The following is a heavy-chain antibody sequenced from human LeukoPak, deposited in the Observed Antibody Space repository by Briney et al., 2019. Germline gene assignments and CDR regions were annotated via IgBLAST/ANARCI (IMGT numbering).Heavy chain of an antibody. J-gene: IGHJ4*02. CDR3: ARVDEDGFDY. Sequence: ASVKVSCKASGYTFTGYYMHWVRQAPGQGLEWMGWISTYNGNTNYAQKLQGRVTLTTDTSTSTAYMELRSLRSDDTAVYYCARVDEDGFDYWGQGTLVTVSS. CDR1: GYTFTGYY. V-gene: IGHV1-18*04. CDR2: ISTYNGNT.